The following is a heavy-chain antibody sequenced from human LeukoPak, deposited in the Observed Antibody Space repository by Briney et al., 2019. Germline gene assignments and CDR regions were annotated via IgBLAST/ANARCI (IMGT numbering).Heavy chain of an antibody. CDR3: ARDRITIFGVVIPGSFDY. J-gene: IGHJ4*02. V-gene: IGHV1-46*01. Sequence: ASVKVSCKASGYTFTSYYMHWVRQAPGQGLEWMGIINPSGGSTSYAQKFQGRVTMTRDTSTSTVYMELCSLRSEDTAVYYCARDRITIFGVVIPGSFDYWGQGTLVTVSS. CDR1: GYTFTSYY. D-gene: IGHD3-3*01. CDR2: INPSGGST.